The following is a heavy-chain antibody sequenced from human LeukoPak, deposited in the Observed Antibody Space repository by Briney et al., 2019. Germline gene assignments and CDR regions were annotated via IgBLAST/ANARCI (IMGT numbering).Heavy chain of an antibody. D-gene: IGHD4/OR15-4a*01. Sequence: SGGSLRLSCAASGFSFSNNYMSWVRQAPGKGLEWVSVIHSGGSTYYADSVKGTFTISRDNSKNTLYLKMNRLRAEDTALYSCTNLIGLEDYGVAFDIWGQGTMVTVSS. CDR2: IHSGGST. CDR3: TNLIGLEDYGVAFDI. CDR1: GFSFSNNY. J-gene: IGHJ3*02. V-gene: IGHV3-66*01.